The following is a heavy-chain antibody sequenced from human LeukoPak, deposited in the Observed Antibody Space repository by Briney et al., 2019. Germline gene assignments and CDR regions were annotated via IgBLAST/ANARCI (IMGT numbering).Heavy chain of an antibody. D-gene: IGHD4-17*01. CDR3: ATALPHYDYGDNWFDP. J-gene: IGHJ5*02. CDR2: FDPEDGET. CDR1: GYTLTELS. V-gene: IGHV1-24*01. Sequence: ASVTVSCTVSGYTLTELSMHWVRQAPGKGLEWMGGFDPEDGETIYAQKFQGRVTMTEDTSTDTAYMELSSLRSEDTAVYYCATALPHYDYGDNWFDPWGQGTLVTVSS.